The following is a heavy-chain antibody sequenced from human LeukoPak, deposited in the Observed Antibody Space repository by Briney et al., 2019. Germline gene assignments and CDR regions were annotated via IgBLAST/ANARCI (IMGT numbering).Heavy chain of an antibody. CDR2: IKQDGSEK. J-gene: IGHJ4*02. D-gene: IGHD1-26*01. Sequence: PGGSLRLSCAASGFTFSSYWMSWVRQAPGKGLEWVANIKQDGSEKYYVDSVKGRFTISRDNAKNSLYLQMNSLRAEDTAVYYYARGSESGGFPFDYWGQGTLVTVSS. CDR1: GFTFSSYW. V-gene: IGHV3-7*01. CDR3: ARGSESGGFPFDY.